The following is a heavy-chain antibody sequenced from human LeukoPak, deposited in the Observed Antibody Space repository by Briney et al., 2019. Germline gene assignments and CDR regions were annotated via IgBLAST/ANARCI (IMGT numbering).Heavy chain of an antibody. CDR3: ASSFRGIAAETGGY. Sequence: GGSLRLSCAASGFTVSSNYMSWVRQAPGKGLEWVSVIYSGGSTYYADSVKGRFTISRDNSKNTLYLQMNSLRAEDTAVYYCASSFRGIAAETGGYWGQGTLVTVTS. J-gene: IGHJ4*02. V-gene: IGHV3-53*01. CDR2: IYSGGST. D-gene: IGHD6-13*01. CDR1: GFTVSSNY.